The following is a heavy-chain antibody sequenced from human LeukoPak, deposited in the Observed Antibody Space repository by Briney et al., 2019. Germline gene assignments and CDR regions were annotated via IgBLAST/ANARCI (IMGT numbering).Heavy chain of an antibody. Sequence: GGSLRLSCAASGFSFSSYAMNWVRQAPGKGLEWVSSIFGGGGTTYYADSVKGRFTISRDNSKNTLYLQMNSLRAEDTAVYYCAKTGYSYGYNYWGQGTLVTVSS. CDR2: IFGGGGTT. CDR3: AKTGYSYGYNY. D-gene: IGHD5-18*01. V-gene: IGHV3-23*01. CDR1: GFSFSSYA. J-gene: IGHJ4*02.